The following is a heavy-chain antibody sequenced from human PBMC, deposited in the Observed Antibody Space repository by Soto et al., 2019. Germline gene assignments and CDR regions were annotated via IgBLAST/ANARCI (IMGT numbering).Heavy chain of an antibody. D-gene: IGHD5-12*01. CDR3: ARTDIVTTNWFDP. CDR2: INHGGST. J-gene: IGHJ5*02. Sequence: TLSLTCAVYVECFIGYYWTWTGQSPGKGLEWIGEINHGGSTNYNPSLKSRVTISVDTSKNQFSLKLTSVTAADTSIYHCARTDIVTTNWFDPWGQGTLVTVSS. CDR1: VECFIGYY. V-gene: IGHV4-34*01.